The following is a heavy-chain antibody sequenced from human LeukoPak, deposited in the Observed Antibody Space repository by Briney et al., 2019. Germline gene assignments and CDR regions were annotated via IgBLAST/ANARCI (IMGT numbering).Heavy chain of an antibody. CDR2: VFYSGRD. V-gene: IGHV4-39*01. Sequence: NSSETLSLTCTVSGGSIRNSLYYWGWIRQPPGKGLEWIGSVFYSGRDYYKPSLKSRVSISVDTSKNQFSLKVSSLTAADPAVYYCARQGIAVAGMFDNWGQGTLVTVSS. CDR1: GGSIRNSLYY. D-gene: IGHD6-19*01. CDR3: ARQGIAVAGMFDN. J-gene: IGHJ4*02.